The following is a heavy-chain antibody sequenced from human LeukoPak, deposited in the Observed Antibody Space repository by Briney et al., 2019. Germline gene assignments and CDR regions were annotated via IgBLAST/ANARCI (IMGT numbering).Heavy chain of an antibody. CDR1: GGSISSNNCN. Sequence: SETLSLTCTVSGGSISSNNCNWSRIRQPKGKELMWNVSHYYSGSTYYNPSLKSRVTISVDTSKNQFSLKLSSVTAADTAVYYCATGRITIFGVAQPPRFDYWGQGTLVTVSS. D-gene: IGHD3-3*01. J-gene: IGHJ4*02. CDR3: ATGRITIFGVAQPPRFDY. V-gene: IGHV4-39*01. CDR2: HYYSGST.